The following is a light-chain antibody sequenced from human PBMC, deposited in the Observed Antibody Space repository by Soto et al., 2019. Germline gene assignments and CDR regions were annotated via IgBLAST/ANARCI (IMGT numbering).Light chain of an antibody. Sequence: AIRMTQSPSSFSASTGDRVTITCRASQGISSYLAWYQQKPVKAPKLLIYAASTLQSGVPSRFSGSGSGTDFTLTIFCLHSEDVANNYCHPYYSYHLTCGPGTKVDIK. J-gene: IGKJ3*01. V-gene: IGKV1-8*01. CDR1: QGISSY. CDR2: AAS. CDR3: HPYYSYHLT.